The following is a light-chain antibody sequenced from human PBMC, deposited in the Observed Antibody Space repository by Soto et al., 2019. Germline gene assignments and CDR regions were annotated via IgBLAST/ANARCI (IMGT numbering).Light chain of an antibody. V-gene: IGKV3-15*01. CDR2: GAS. CDR3: QQYNNWPRT. Sequence: EVVITQSPYTLSVSPGERATLSCRASQSVSSNLAWYQQKPGQAPRLLIYGASTRATGISARISGSGSGTEFTLTISSLQSEDFAIYYCQQYNNWPRTFGQGTKVDIK. J-gene: IGKJ1*01. CDR1: QSVSSN.